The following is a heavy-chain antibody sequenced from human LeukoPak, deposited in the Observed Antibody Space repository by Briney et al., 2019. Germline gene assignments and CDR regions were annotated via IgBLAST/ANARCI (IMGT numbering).Heavy chain of an antibody. CDR1: GFTVSSNY. D-gene: IGHD3-10*01. CDR2: IYSGGST. Sequence: GGSLRLSCAASGFTVSSNYMSWVRQAPGKGLEWVSVIYSGGSTYYAASVKGRFTISRDNSKNTLYLQMNSLRDEDTAVYYCARSPHYYGSGSYYGMDVWGQGTTVTVSS. J-gene: IGHJ6*02. CDR3: ARSPHYYGSGSYYGMDV. V-gene: IGHV3-66*01.